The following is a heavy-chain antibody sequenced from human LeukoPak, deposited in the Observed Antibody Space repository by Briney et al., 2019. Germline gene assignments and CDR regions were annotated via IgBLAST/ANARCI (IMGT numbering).Heavy chain of an antibody. CDR3: AKGPGSYGFDY. Sequence: PSETLSLTCTVSGGSISSSSYYWGWIRQPPGKGLEWIGSIYYGGSTYYNPSLKSRVTISVDTSKNQFSLKLSSVTAADTAVYYCAKGPGSYGFDYWGQGTLVTVSS. D-gene: IGHD1-26*01. CDR2: IYYGGST. V-gene: IGHV4-39*01. CDR1: GGSISSSSYY. J-gene: IGHJ4*02.